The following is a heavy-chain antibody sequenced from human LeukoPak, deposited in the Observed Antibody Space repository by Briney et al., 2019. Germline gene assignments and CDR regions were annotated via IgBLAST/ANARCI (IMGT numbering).Heavy chain of an antibody. D-gene: IGHD2-2*01. CDR3: AKDAQPLRYYYYGMDV. Sequence: GGSLRLSCAASGFTFSSYAMSWVRQAPGKGLEWVSAISGSGVNTYYADSVKGRFTISRDNSKNTLYLQMNSLRAEDTAVYYCAKDAQPLRYYYYGMDVWGQGTTVTVSS. V-gene: IGHV3-23*01. J-gene: IGHJ6*02. CDR2: ISGSGVNT. CDR1: GFTFSSYA.